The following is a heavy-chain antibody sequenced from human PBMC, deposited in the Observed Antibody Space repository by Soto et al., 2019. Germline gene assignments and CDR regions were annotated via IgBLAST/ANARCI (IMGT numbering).Heavy chain of an antibody. CDR3: ARSVEGHFDY. CDR1: GFPFSIYS. J-gene: IGHJ4*02. D-gene: IGHD6-19*01. V-gene: IGHV3-48*02. CDR2: ITSDTNTI. Sequence: EVQLVESGGGLRQPGGSLRLTCVASGFPFSIYSMNWVRQAPGKGLEWSSYITSDTNTIKYADSVKGRFTISRDNAKNLVYLQMNCLRDEDTAVYFCARSVEGHFDYWGQGTVVTVSS.